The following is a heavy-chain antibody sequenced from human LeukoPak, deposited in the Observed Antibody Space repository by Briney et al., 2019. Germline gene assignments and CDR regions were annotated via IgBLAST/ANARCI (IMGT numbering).Heavy chain of an antibody. CDR1: GFTFSKYW. D-gene: IGHD2/OR15-2a*01. CDR3: LTIVETTFDAFDI. CDR2: INPDDKSA. V-gene: IGHV3-74*01. Sequence: PGGSLRLSCAASGFTFSKYWLHWLRQAPGKGLVWVSRINPDDKSASYADSVKGRFTIARDDARKTLYLQMNSLRAEDTAVYHCLTIVETTFDAFDIWGQGTMVAVSS. J-gene: IGHJ3*02.